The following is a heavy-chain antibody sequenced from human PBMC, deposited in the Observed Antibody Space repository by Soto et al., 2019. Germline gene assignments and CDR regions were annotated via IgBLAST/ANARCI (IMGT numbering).Heavy chain of an antibody. V-gene: IGHV1-2*02. J-gene: IGHJ4*02. Sequence: HVQLVQSGTEVKKPGASVRVSCMVSGYPFTTYYIHWVRQAPGQGLVWMGWIDPRSGGSVYEQKIQGRGTMTRDTSISTVYMDLSGLTSDDTALYYCATDDYGIFPYWGQGSLVTVSS. CDR2: IDPRSGGS. D-gene: IGHD3-10*01. CDR3: ATDDYGIFPY. CDR1: GYPFTTYY.